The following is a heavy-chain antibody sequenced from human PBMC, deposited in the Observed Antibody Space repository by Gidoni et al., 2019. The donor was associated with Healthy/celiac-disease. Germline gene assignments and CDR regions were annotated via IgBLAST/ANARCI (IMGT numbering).Heavy chain of an antibody. Sequence: EVQMVESGGGLVQPGGSLRLSCSACGFPFSSYAMSWVRQAPGKGLEWVSAISGSGGSTYYADSVKGRFTISRDNSKNTLYLQMNSLRAEDTAVYYCAKDFDDYGDYAFDYWGQGTLVTVSS. J-gene: IGHJ4*02. CDR3: AKDFDDYGDYAFDY. V-gene: IGHV3-23*04. CDR2: ISGSGGST. CDR1: GFPFSSYA. D-gene: IGHD4-17*01.